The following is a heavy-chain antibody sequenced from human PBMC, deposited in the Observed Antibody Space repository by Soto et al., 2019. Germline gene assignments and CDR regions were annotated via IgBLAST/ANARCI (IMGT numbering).Heavy chain of an antibody. Sequence: ASVKVSCRASGYTFTSYGISWVRQAPGQGLEGRGWISAYNGNTNYAQKLQGRVTMTTDTSTSTAYMELRGLRSDDTAGYSCARDTWNYLGVYGMDVWGQGTTVTVSS. CDR2: ISAYNGNT. V-gene: IGHV1-18*04. CDR3: ARDTWNYLGVYGMDV. D-gene: IGHD1-7*01. J-gene: IGHJ6*02. CDR1: GYTFTSYG.